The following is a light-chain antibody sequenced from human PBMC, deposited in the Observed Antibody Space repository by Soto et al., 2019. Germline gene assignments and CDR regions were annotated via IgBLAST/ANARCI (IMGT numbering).Light chain of an antibody. CDR1: TSDLGDYKY. V-gene: IGLV2-14*01. Sequence: QSVLTQPASVSGSPGQSITISCTGTTSDLGDYKYISWYQQHPGKVPKLIIYEVTNRPSGVSNRFSGSKSGITASLTISGLQAEDEADYYCSLYTISRVFGGGTKLTVL. J-gene: IGLJ3*02. CDR3: SLYTISRV. CDR2: EVT.